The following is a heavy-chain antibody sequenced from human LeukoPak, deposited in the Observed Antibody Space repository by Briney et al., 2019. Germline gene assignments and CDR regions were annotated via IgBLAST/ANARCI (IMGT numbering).Heavy chain of an antibody. D-gene: IGHD3-22*01. CDR2: INPNSGGT. CDR3: ARDLGSSGYDY. Sequence: ASVKVSCKASGYTFTGYYMHWVRQAPGQGLEWMGWINPNSGGTNYAQKFQGRVTITRDTSISTPYMELSRLRSDDTAVYYCARDLGSSGYDYWGQGTLVTVSS. V-gene: IGHV1-2*02. CDR1: GYTFTGYY. J-gene: IGHJ4*02.